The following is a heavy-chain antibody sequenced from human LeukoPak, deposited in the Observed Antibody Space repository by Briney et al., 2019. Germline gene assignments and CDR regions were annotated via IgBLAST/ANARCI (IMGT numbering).Heavy chain of an antibody. CDR2: ISSSSSYI. V-gene: IGHV3-21*01. CDR1: GFTFNSYS. CDR3: ARGSSSDAFDI. J-gene: IGHJ3*02. D-gene: IGHD6-13*01. Sequence: GGSLRISCAAAGFTFNSYSMNWVRQAPGKGLEWVSSISSSSSYIYYADSVKGRFTISRDNAKNSLYLQMNSLRAEDTAVYYCARGSSSDAFDIWGQGTMVTLSS.